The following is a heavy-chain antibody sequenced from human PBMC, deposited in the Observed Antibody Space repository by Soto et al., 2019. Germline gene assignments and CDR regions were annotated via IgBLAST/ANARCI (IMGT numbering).Heavy chain of an antibody. Sequence: PGGSLRLSCAASGFTFSSYWMSWVRQTPGKGLEWVANIKQDGSEKWYVDSVKGRFTISRDNAKNSLYLQMNSLRDEDTAVYYCAREGYPFDYWGQGTLVTVSS. CDR2: IKQDGSEK. CDR1: GFTFSSYW. CDR3: AREGYPFDY. V-gene: IGHV3-7*01. J-gene: IGHJ4*02. D-gene: IGHD5-12*01.